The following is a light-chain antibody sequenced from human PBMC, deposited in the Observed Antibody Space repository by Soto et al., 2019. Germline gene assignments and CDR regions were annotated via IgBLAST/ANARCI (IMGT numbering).Light chain of an antibody. CDR1: QSVSSTY. J-gene: IGKJ2*01. Sequence: EIVLTQSPGTLSLSPGERATLSCRASQSVSSTYLAWYQQKPGQAPRLLIYAASSRATGIPDRFSGSGSGTDFTLTISRLEPEDFAVYYCQQYGNSKYTFGQGTKVEIK. CDR2: AAS. V-gene: IGKV3-20*01. CDR3: QQYGNSKYT.